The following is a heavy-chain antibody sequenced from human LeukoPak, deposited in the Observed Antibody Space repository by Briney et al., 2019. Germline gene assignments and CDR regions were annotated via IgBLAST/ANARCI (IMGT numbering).Heavy chain of an antibody. D-gene: IGHD2-2*02. Sequence: GGSLRLSCAASGFTFSSYAMSWVRQAPGKGLEWVSAISGSGGSTYYADSVKGRFTISRDNSKNTLYLQMNSLRAEDTAVYYCARGPYCSSTSCYKDAFDIWGQGTMVTVSS. CDR2: ISGSGGST. J-gene: IGHJ3*02. CDR3: ARGPYCSSTSCYKDAFDI. V-gene: IGHV3-23*01. CDR1: GFTFSSYA.